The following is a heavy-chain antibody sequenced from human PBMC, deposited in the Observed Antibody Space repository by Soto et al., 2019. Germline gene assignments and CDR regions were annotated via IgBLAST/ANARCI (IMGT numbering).Heavy chain of an antibody. CDR2: FDPEDGET. CDR3: ATAGIVATSQPQLGY. CDR1: GFSLLALS. D-gene: IGHD5-12*01. J-gene: IGHJ4*01. V-gene: IGHV1-24*01. Sequence: GASVKVSCKVSGFSLLALSMHWVRQAPGKGLEWMGRFDPEDGETIYAQKFQGRITMTEDTSTDTAHMELTSLRSEDTAVYYCATAGIVATSQPQLGYWGHGVLVTVSS.